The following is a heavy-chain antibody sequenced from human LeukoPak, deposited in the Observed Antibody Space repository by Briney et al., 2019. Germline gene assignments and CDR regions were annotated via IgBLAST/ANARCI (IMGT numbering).Heavy chain of an antibody. CDR3: ARDYGGYEYGAFDI. V-gene: IGHV4-61*02. D-gene: IGHD5-12*01. Sequence: SQTLTLTCTVSGDSFTGGSHYWSRIPQPAGKGLDWIGRIYTSGSTSGNTIYNPYLKIRVSISVDTSKIQLPLKLSSVTATATDVYYCARDYGGYEYGAFDIWGQGTMVTVSS. CDR1: GDSFTGGSHY. J-gene: IGHJ3*02. CDR2: IYTSGST.